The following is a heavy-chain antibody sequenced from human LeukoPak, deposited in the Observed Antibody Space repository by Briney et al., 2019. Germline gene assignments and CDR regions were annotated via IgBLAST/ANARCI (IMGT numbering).Heavy chain of an antibody. Sequence: SETLSLTCAVYGGSFSGYYWSWIRQPPGKGLEWIGEINHSGSTNYNPSLKSRVTISVDTSKNQFSLKLSFVTAADTAVYYCARRRQWLVPYFDYWGQGTLVTVSS. V-gene: IGHV4-34*01. D-gene: IGHD6-19*01. CDR3: ARRRQWLVPYFDY. CDR1: GGSFSGYY. J-gene: IGHJ4*02. CDR2: INHSGST.